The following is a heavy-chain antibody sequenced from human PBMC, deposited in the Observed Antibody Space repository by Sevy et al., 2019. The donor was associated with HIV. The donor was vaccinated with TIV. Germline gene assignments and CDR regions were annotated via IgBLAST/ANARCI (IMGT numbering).Heavy chain of an antibody. V-gene: IGHV6-1*01. CDR2: TYYRSKWYN. CDR3: ARGDYYGSGSYSDHYYYYYGLDV. CDR1: GDSVSSNSAA. D-gene: IGHD3-10*01. J-gene: IGHJ6*02. Sequence: QTLSLTCAIFGDSVSSNSAAWNWIRQSPSRGLEWLGRTYYRSKWYNDYGDSVKSRITINPDTSKNQFSLQLNSVTPEDTAVYYCARGDYYGSGSYSDHYYYYYGLDVWGQGTSVTVSS.